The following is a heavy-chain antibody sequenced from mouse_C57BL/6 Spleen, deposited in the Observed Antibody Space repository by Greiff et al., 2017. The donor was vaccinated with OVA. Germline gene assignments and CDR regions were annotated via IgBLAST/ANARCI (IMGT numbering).Heavy chain of an antibody. V-gene: IGHV1-54*01. CDR2: INPGSGGT. CDR3: ARKWDEPWYFEV. CDR1: GYAFTNYL. Sequence: QVQLQQSGAELVRPGTSVKVSCKASGYAFTNYLIEWVKQRPGQGLEWIGVINPGSGGTNYNEKFKGKATLTADKSSSTAYMQLSSLTSEDSAVYFCARKWDEPWYFEVWGTGTTVTVSS. D-gene: IGHD1-3*01. J-gene: IGHJ1*03.